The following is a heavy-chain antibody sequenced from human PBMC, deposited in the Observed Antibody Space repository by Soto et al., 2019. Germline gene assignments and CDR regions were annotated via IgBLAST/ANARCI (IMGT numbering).Heavy chain of an antibody. CDR1: GFTFSSYG. Sequence: QVQLVESGGGVVQPGRSLRLSCAASGFTFSSYGMHWVRQAPGKGLEWVAVISYDGSNKYYADSVKGRFTISRDNSKNTLYLQMNCLRAEDTAVYYCAKGIVGATDKLSARWGQGTLVTVSS. D-gene: IGHD1-26*01. CDR2: ISYDGSNK. CDR3: AKGIVGATDKLSAR. V-gene: IGHV3-30*18. J-gene: IGHJ4*02.